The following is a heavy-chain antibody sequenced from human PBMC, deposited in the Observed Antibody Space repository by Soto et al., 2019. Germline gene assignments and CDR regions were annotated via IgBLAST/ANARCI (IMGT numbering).Heavy chain of an antibody. Sequence: SETRSLTSTLSDSSISSYHWSWIRQPPGKALAWIGYIYYSGSTNYNPSLKSRVTISVDTSKNQFSLKLSSVTAADTAVYYCARGAARLYYYYSGMDVWGQGTTVTVSS. V-gene: IGHV4-59*01. CDR3: ARGAARLYYYYSGMDV. CDR2: IYYSGST. J-gene: IGHJ6*02. D-gene: IGHD6-6*01. CDR1: DSSISSYH.